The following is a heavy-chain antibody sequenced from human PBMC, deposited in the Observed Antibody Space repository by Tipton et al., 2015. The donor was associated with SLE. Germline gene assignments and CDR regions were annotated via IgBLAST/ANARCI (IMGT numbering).Heavy chain of an antibody. J-gene: IGHJ4*02. CDR1: GDSISIGIYY. V-gene: IGHV4-39*01. CDR3: ARLRRDCSSTSCFGY. D-gene: IGHD2-2*01. CDR2: IYHFGST. Sequence: TLSLTCTVSGDSISIGIYYWGWIRQPPGKGLEWIGNIYHFGSTHYNPSLGSRVAISADTAENQVSLKLSSVSAADTAVYYCARLRRDCSSTSCFGYWGLGTQVTVSP.